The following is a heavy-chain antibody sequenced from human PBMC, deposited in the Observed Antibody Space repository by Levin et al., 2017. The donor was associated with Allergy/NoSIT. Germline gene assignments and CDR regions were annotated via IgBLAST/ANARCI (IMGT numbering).Heavy chain of an antibody. CDR1: GLSFSSYA. CDR2: ISSTSHSI. V-gene: IGHV3-48*04. J-gene: IGHJ4*02. Sequence: GGSLRLSCSASGLSFSSYAMIWVRQAPGKGLEWVSYISSTSHSIYYADSVKGRFTIFRDNAKNSVYLQMTDLRGEDTAVYYCSARHLDYWGQGSLVTVSS. CDR3: SARHLDY.